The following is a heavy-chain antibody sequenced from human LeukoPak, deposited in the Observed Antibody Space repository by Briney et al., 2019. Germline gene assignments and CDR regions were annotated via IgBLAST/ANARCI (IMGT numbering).Heavy chain of an antibody. Sequence: PGGSLRLSCGVSGFTFNRHNMNWVRQAPGKGLEWVSYISGSSNIKYYADSVKGRFTISRDNANNSLYLQMSSLTAEDTAVYYCATWDGHDKDYWGQGTLVTVSS. J-gene: IGHJ4*02. CDR3: ATWDGHDKDY. CDR2: ISGSSNIK. V-gene: IGHV3-48*01. CDR1: GFTFNRHN. D-gene: IGHD1-26*01.